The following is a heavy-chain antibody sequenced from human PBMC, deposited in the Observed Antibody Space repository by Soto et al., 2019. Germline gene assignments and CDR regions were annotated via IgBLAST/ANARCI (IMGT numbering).Heavy chain of an antibody. J-gene: IGHJ1*01. CDR3: ARELIVGPAEYFQD. CDR1: GFTFKYDW. Sequence: GGSLRLSCVASGFTFKYDWMSWVRQSPGKGLEWAANINDDGSEEYYLDSVRGRFTISRDNAKNSLFLHMNSLTTEDTAVYSCARELIVGPAEYFQDWGQGTRVTVSS. CDR2: INDDGSEE. V-gene: IGHV3-7*01. D-gene: IGHD1-26*01.